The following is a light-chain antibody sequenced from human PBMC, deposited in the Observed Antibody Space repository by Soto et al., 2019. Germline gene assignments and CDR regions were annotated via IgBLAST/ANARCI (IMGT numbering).Light chain of an antibody. J-gene: IGKJ4*01. Sequence: EIVVSQSRATLSLSQRERATLSCRASQSVSSYLAWYQQKPGQAPRLLIYGASSRGTGIPDRFSGSGSGTDFTLTISRLEPEDFAVYYCQQFSIYPLTFGGGAKVDIK. CDR2: GAS. CDR3: QQFSIYPLT. CDR1: QSVSSY. V-gene: IGKV3-20*01.